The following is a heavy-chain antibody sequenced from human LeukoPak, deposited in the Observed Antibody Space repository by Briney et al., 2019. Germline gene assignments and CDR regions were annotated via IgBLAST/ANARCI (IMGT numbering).Heavy chain of an antibody. V-gene: IGHV3-72*01. CDR1: GFNFSDHY. Sequence: PGWSLRLSCAASGFNFSDHYMDWVRQAPGKGLEWVGRTRTKANSYTTEYAASVKDRFTISRDDSKNSLYLQMYGLKAEDTAVYYCARVSGSYSDQWGQGTQVTVSS. CDR3: ARVSGSYSDQ. J-gene: IGHJ5*02. CDR2: TRTKANSYTT. D-gene: IGHD1-26*01.